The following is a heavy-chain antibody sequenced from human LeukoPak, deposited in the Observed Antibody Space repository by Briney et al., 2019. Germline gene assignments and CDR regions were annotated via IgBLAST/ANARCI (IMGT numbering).Heavy chain of an antibody. J-gene: IGHJ5*02. V-gene: IGHV4-34*01. Sequence: SETLSLTCALSGGSITDYFYNWVRQPPGKGLEWIGEINHSGSSTYNPSLKSRVIISLDTSKNQFSLKLSSVTAADTAVYYCARSGVITGWFDPWGQGSLVTVSS. CDR2: INHSGSS. D-gene: IGHD1-20*01. CDR1: GGSITDYF. CDR3: ARSGVITGWFDP.